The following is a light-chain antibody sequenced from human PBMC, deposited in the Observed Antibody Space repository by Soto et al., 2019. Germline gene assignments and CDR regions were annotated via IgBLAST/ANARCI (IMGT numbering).Light chain of an antibody. J-gene: IGKJ1*01. V-gene: IGKV3-15*01. CDR1: QSVSSN. Sequence: EIVLTQSPGTLSVSPGERATLSCRASQSVSSNLAWYQQKPGHAHRLLIYGASTRATGIPARFSGSGSGTEVTLTISRLQSEDFAVYYCQQYNNWPPWTFGQGTKVEIK. CDR2: GAS. CDR3: QQYNNWPPWT.